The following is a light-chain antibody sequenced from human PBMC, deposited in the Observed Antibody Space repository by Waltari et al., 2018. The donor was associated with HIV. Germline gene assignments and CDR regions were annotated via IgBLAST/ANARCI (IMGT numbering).Light chain of an antibody. Sequence: QSALTQPRSVSGSPGQSVTISCPGTSSDVGGYNYVSWYQQNPGKAPKFSIYDVTKRPSGVPDRFSGFKSGNTASLTISGLQAEDEADYYCCSYAGNYPVLFGGGTKLTVL. V-gene: IGLV2-11*01. J-gene: IGLJ3*02. CDR1: SSDVGGYNY. CDR2: DVT. CDR3: CSYAGNYPVL.